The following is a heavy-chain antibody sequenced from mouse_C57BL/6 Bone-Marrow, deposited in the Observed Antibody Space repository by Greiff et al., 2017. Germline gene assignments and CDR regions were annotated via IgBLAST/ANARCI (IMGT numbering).Heavy chain of an antibody. D-gene: IGHD1-1*01. J-gene: IGHJ3*01. Sequence: LQQPGAELVKPGASVKLSCKASGYTFTSYWMHWVKQRPGQGLEWIGMIHPNSGSTNYNEKFKSKATLTVDKSSSTAYMQLSSLTSEDSAVYYCARSDYYGSRPFAYWGQGTLVTVSA. CDR1: GYTFTSYW. CDR2: IHPNSGST. V-gene: IGHV1-64*01. CDR3: ARSDYYGSRPFAY.